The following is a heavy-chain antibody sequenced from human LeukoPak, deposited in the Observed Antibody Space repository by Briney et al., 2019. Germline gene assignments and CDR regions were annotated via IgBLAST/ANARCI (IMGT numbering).Heavy chain of an antibody. CDR3: ARGSLLRYFDWLFSDY. Sequence: ASVKVSCKASGYNFTGYYIHWVRQAPGEGLEWMGWINPNSGGTNYAQKFQGRVTMTRDTSISTAYMEPSRLRSDDTAVYYCARGSLLRYFDWLFSDYWGQGTLVTVSS. V-gene: IGHV1-2*02. CDR1: GYNFTGYY. J-gene: IGHJ4*02. D-gene: IGHD3-9*01. CDR2: INPNSGGT.